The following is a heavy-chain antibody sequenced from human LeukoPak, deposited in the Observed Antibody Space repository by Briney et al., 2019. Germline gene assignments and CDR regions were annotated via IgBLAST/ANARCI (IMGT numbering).Heavy chain of an antibody. V-gene: IGHV3-69-1*02. Sequence: PSETLSLTCTVSGGSISSSSYYWGWIRQPPGKGLEWISYIRSGTISYADSVKGRFTISRDNARNSLYLQMNSLRAEDTAIYYCARDWAWALDQWGQGTLVTVSS. CDR1: GGSISSSS. CDR2: IRSGTI. D-gene: IGHD3-16*01. CDR3: ARDWAWALDQ. J-gene: IGHJ4*02.